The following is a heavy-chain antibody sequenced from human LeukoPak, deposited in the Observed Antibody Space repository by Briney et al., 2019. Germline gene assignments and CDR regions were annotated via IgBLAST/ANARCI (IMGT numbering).Heavy chain of an antibody. J-gene: IGHJ4*02. CDR1: GFTFSSYA. Sequence: GRSLRLSCAASGFTFSSYAMHWVRQAPGKGLEWVAVISYDGSNKYYADSVKGRFTISRDNSKNTLYLQMNSLRAEDTAVYYCARDQIAAAGTGSYYFDYWGQGTLVTVSS. V-gene: IGHV3-30-3*01. D-gene: IGHD6-13*01. CDR2: ISYDGSNK. CDR3: ARDQIAAAGTGSYYFDY.